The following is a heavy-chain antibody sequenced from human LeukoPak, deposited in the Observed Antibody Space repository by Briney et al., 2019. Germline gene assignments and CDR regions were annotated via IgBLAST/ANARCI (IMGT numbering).Heavy chain of an antibody. V-gene: IGHV4-39*07. CDR1: GGSISSCTYY. CDR3: AHFITQGSGSPL. Sequence: PSETLSLTCTVSGGSISSCTYYWGWIRQPPGKGLEWIASMSYSGSTYHNPSLTSRVTLSVDTSKNQLSLKLSSVTAADTAVYYCAHFITQGSGSPLWGQGTLVTVSS. D-gene: IGHD3-10*01. CDR2: MSYSGST. J-gene: IGHJ4*02.